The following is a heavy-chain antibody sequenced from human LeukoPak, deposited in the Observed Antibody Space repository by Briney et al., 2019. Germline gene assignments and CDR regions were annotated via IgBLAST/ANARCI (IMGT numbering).Heavy chain of an antibody. CDR3: ARVGALSSSWLLY. V-gene: IGHV3-48*03. D-gene: IGHD6-13*01. Sequence: PGGSLRLSCAVSGFTFSSYDMNWVRQAPGKGLEWVSSISRSATTIYYADSVKGRFTISRDNAKNSLYLQMNSLRAEDTAVYFCARVGALSSSWLLYWGQGTLVTVSS. J-gene: IGHJ4*02. CDR2: ISRSATTI. CDR1: GFTFSSYD.